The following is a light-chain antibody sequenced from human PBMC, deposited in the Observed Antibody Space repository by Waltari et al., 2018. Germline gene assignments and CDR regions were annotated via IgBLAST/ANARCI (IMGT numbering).Light chain of an antibody. CDR2: DTN. CDR3: LLFNSGPQV. V-gene: IGLV7-46*01. CDR1: TVVVTRDNY. J-gene: IGLJ3*02. Sequence: QAVVTDEPSLTVSPGGTVTLTYGCSTVVVTRDNYPYWFQQKPGQAPRTLSYDTNNKQSWTPARFSGSLLGGKSSLTLSGAPPEDEAAYSCLLFNSGPQVFGGGTKLTVL.